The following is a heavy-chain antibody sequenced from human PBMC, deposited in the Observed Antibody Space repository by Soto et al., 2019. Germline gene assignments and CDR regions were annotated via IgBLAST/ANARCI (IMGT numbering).Heavy chain of an antibody. Sequence: SETLSLTCTVSGGPISSGGYYWSWIRQHPGKGLEWIGYIYYSGSTYYNPSLKSRVTISVDTSKNQFSLKLSSVTAADTAVYYCARGLNRYDSSGYYYYYGMDVWGQGTTVTVS. CDR3: ARGLNRYDSSGYYYYYGMDV. V-gene: IGHV4-31*03. CDR1: GGPISSGGYY. D-gene: IGHD3-22*01. J-gene: IGHJ6*02. CDR2: IYYSGST.